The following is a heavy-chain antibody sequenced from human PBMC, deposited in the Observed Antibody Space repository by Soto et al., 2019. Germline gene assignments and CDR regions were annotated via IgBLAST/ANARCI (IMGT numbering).Heavy chain of an antibody. CDR1: GGSISSGGYS. CDR2: IYHSGST. V-gene: IGHV4-30-2*02. J-gene: IGHJ6*02. D-gene: IGHD6-13*01. Sequence: PSETLSLTCAVSGGSISSGGYSWSWIRQPPGKGLEWIGYIYHSGSTYYNPSLKSRVTISVDKSKNQFSLKLSSVTAADTAVYYCARQLAAAGHYYYYGMDVWGQGTTVTVSS. CDR3: ARQLAAAGHYYYYGMDV.